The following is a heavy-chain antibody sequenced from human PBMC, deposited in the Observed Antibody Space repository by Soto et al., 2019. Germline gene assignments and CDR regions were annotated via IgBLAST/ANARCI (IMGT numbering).Heavy chain of an antibody. V-gene: IGHV3-64*01. CDR1: GFTFSNYE. CDR3: ARRGYGSRWPHVYMDV. Sequence: EAQLVESGGGLVQPGGSLRLSCAASGFTFSNYEMHWVRQAPGKGLEYVSGISNNGAHTDYAKSVKGRFTISRGNSENTLDLQMGSLRAEDMALYYCARRGYGSRWPHVYMDVWGKGTTVTVSS. J-gene: IGHJ6*03. D-gene: IGHD6-13*01. CDR2: ISNNGAHT.